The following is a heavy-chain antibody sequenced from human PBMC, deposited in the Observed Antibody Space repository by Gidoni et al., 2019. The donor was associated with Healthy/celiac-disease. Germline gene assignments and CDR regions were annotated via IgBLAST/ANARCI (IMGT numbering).Heavy chain of an antibody. D-gene: IGHD4-17*01. CDR2: IYHSGST. CDR1: GYSISSGYY. CDR3: ARDRSVYGDYYYGMDV. J-gene: IGHJ6*02. V-gene: IGHV4-38-2*02. Sequence: QVQLQESGPGLVKPSETLSLTCAVSGYSISSGYYWGWLRQPPGKGLEWIGSIYHSGSTYYNPSLKSRVTISVDTSKNQFSLKLSSVTAADTAVYYCARDRSVYGDYYYGMDVWGQGTTVTVSS.